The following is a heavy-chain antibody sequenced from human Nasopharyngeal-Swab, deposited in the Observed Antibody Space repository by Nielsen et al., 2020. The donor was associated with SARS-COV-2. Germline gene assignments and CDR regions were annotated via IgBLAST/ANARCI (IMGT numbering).Heavy chain of an antibody. D-gene: IGHD3-22*01. CDR2: ISSSGSTI. CDR1: GFTFSSYE. CDR3: AKDLSYYYDSSGGGMDV. Sequence: GGSLRLSCAASGFTFSSYEMNWVRQAPGKGLEWVSYISSSGSTIYYADSVKGRFTISRDNAKNSLYLQMNSLRAEDTAVYYCAKDLSYYYDSSGGGMDVWGQGTTVTVSS. J-gene: IGHJ6*02. V-gene: IGHV3-48*03.